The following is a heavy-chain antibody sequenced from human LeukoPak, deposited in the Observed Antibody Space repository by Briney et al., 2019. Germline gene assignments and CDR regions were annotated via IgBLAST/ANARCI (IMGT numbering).Heavy chain of an antibody. CDR1: GFTFSSYA. Sequence: GGSLRLSCSASGFTFSSYAMHWVRQAPRKGLQYVSAISSNGGSTYYADSVKGRFTISRDDSKNTLYLQMSSLRAEDTAVYYCVKAPRYYYGSGEGMDVWGQGTTVTVSS. CDR2: ISSNGGST. V-gene: IGHV3-64D*06. CDR3: VKAPRYYYGSGEGMDV. J-gene: IGHJ6*02. D-gene: IGHD3-10*01.